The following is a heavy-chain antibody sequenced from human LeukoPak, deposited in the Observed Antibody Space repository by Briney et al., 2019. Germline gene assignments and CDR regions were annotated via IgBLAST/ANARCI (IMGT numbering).Heavy chain of an antibody. V-gene: IGHV3-23*01. CDR1: GFAFSTYA. CDR3: AKCEAYTGYVPHY. D-gene: IGHD5-12*01. J-gene: IGHJ4*02. Sequence: PGGSLRLSCAASGFAFSTYAMSWVRQGPEKGLEWVSTISGSGGSTFYADSVKGRFAISRDNSGNTLYLQMHSLRAEDTAIYYCAKCEAYTGYVPHYWGQGTQVIVSS. CDR2: ISGSGGST.